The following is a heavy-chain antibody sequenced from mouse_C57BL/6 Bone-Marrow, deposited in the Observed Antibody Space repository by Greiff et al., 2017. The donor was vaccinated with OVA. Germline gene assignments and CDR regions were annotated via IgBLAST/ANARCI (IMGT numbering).Heavy chain of an antibody. J-gene: IGHJ4*01. CDR1: GFSLTSYG. CDR3: ASIYYGNYFYYAMDY. CDR2: IWSGGST. D-gene: IGHD2-1*01. Sequence: QVQLQQSGPGLVQPSQSLSITCTVSGFSLTSYGVHWVRQSPGKGLEWLGVIWSGGSTDYNAAFISRLSISKDNYKSQVFFKMNSLQADDTAIYYCASIYYGNYFYYAMDYWGQGTSVTVSS. V-gene: IGHV2-2*01.